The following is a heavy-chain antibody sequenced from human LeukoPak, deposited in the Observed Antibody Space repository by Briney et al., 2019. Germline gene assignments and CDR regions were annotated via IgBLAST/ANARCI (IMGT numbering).Heavy chain of an antibody. J-gene: IGHJ4*02. CDR2: ISGGGDAT. CDR1: DFSFITYA. V-gene: IGHV3-23*01. D-gene: IGHD3-10*01. CDR3: ARDSSMLRGPLVIYYDF. Sequence: GGSLRLSCAASDFSFITYAMSWVRQAPGKGLEWVSTISGGGDATYYADSVKGRFTISRDNSKNTLYLQMNSLRVEDTAVYYCARDSSMLRGPLVIYYDFWGQGTLVTVSS.